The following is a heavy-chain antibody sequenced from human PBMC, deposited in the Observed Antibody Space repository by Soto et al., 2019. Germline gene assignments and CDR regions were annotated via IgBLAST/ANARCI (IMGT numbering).Heavy chain of an antibody. J-gene: IGHJ4*02. CDR1: GFTFSSYS. CDR3: AKAPGVPGTGGFDY. Sequence: PGGSLRLSWAASGFTFSSYSISLVLQTPWEGLEGVSAISGSGASTYYADSVKGRFTISRDNSKNTLYLEMNSMRAEDTAVYYCAKAPGVPGTGGFDYWGQGTLVTVSS. CDR2: ISGSGAST. D-gene: IGHD1-20*01. V-gene: IGHV3-23*01.